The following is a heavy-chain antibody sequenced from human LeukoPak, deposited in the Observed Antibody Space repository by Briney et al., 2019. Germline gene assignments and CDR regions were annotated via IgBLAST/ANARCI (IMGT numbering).Heavy chain of an antibody. CDR3: ARGLRGGYLAAAGYFDY. J-gene: IGHJ4*02. D-gene: IGHD6-13*01. V-gene: IGHV4-34*01. CDR1: IDSFTNYY. CDR2: VNDSGGT. Sequence: SETLSLTCAVYIDSFTNYYWNWTRQTPGKGLEWIGEVNDSGGTNINPSLKSRVTISVDTSKNQFSLKLSSVTAADTAVYYCARGLRGGYLAAAGYFDYWGQGTLVTVSS.